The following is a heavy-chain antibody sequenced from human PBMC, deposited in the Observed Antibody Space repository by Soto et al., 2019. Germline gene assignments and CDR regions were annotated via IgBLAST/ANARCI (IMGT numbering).Heavy chain of an antibody. CDR1: GYTFTGYY. D-gene: IGHD3-9*01. CDR2: INPNSGGT. Sequence: QVQLVQSGAEVKKPGASVKVSCKASGYTFTGYYMHWVRQAPGQVLEWMGWINPNSGGTNYAQKFQGRVTMTRETSISTAYMELGRLRSDDTAVYYCARRVGDYDILTGPFDPWGQGTLVTVSS. V-gene: IGHV1-2*02. J-gene: IGHJ5*02. CDR3: ARRVGDYDILTGPFDP.